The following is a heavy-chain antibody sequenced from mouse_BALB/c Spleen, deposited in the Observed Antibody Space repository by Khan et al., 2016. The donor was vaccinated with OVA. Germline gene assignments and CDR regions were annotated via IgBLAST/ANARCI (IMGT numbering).Heavy chain of an antibody. Sequence: VRLQQSGTVLARPGASVKMSCKGSGYTFTNYWMHWVKQRPGQGLEWIGVIYPGNSDTNYNQKFKGKAKLTAVTSTSTAYMELNSLTNEDSAVYYCTRKGFGNYESWDYWGQGTTLTVSS. CDR1: GYTFTNYW. V-gene: IGHV1-5*01. D-gene: IGHD2-1*01. CDR3: TRKGFGNYESWDY. CDR2: IYPGNSDT. J-gene: IGHJ2*01.